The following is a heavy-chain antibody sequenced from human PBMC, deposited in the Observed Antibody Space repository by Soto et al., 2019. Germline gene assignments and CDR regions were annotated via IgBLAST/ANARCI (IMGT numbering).Heavy chain of an antibody. D-gene: IGHD1-1*01. J-gene: IGHJ4*02. CDR2: IFYSGTT. Sequence: SETLSLTCTVSGGSVSSYYWTWIRQSPGKGLEWIGFIFYSGTTNYNPSLKSRVTISVDRSKQQLSLRLTSVTAADTAVYYCARISTYNSFDYWGPGTLVTVSS. CDR1: GGSVSSYY. CDR3: ARISTYNSFDY. V-gene: IGHV4-59*02.